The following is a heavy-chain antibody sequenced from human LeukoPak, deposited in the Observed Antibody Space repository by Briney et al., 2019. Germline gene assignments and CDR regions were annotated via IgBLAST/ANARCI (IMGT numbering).Heavy chain of an antibody. J-gene: IGHJ4*02. Sequence: SETLSLTCTVSGYSISSGYYWGCIRQPPGKGLEWIGSISHSGSTYYNPSLKSRVTISVDTSKNQFSLKLSSVTAAGTAVYYCARDRSGWYYFDYWGQGTLVTVSS. V-gene: IGHV4-38-2*02. D-gene: IGHD6-19*01. CDR1: GYSISSGYY. CDR2: ISHSGST. CDR3: ARDRSGWYYFDY.